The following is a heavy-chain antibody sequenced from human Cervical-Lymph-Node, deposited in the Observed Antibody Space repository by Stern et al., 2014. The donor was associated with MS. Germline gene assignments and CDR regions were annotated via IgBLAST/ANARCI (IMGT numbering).Heavy chain of an antibody. CDR2: IYYSGST. V-gene: IGHV4-59*01. J-gene: IGHJ4*02. Sequence: QVQLVQSGPGLVKPSETLSLTCTVSGGSISGYDCSWIRQPPGKGLDWIGHIYYSGSTNYMPSLKSRVSISIDTPKNQFSLKLSSVTAADTAVYYCARSRDAYSPLAYWGQGALVTVSS. D-gene: IGHD5-24*01. CDR3: ARSRDAYSPLAY. CDR1: GGSISGYD.